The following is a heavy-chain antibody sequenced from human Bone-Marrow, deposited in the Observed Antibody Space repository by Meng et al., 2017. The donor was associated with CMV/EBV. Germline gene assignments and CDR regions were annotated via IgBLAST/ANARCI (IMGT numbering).Heavy chain of an antibody. CDR1: GYTFTNYY. V-gene: IGHV1-46*01. CDR2: FNPISGAT. CDR3: ASTYYTSSVFYGSPYDY. Sequence: ASVKVSCEASGYTFTNYYLHWVRQAPGQGLEWMGIFNPISGATSYAQKFQGRVTLTGDTSTSTVYMELSSLRSDDTAVYYCASTYYTSSVFYGSPYDYWGQGTLVTVSS. J-gene: IGHJ4*02. D-gene: IGHD3-22*01.